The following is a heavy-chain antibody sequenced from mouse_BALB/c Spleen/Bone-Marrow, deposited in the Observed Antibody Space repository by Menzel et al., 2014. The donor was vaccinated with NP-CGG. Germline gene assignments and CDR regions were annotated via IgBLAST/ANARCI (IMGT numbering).Heavy chain of an antibody. Sequence: VKLVESGPGLVQPSQSLSITCTVSGFSLTNYAVHWVRQSPGKGLEWLGVIWPGGNTNYNAAFISRLSISKDNSKSQVFFKMNSLQPNDTAIYYCARNYDYGDYYAMDYWGQGTSVTVSS. CDR3: ARNYDYGDYYAMDY. CDR1: GFSLTNYA. V-gene: IGHV2-2*02. J-gene: IGHJ4*01. CDR2: IWPGGNT. D-gene: IGHD2-4*01.